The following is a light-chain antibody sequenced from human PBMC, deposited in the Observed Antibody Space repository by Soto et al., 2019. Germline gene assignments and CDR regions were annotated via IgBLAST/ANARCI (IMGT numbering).Light chain of an antibody. CDR2: SGY. J-gene: IGKJ1*01. CDR1: QSVSSS. CDR3: QQRYSSLRV. Sequence: MTQSPSTLSASVGDRVTITCRASQSVSSSVAWYQHKPGQSPRLVVYSGYKRSPGIPARFSGSGSGTDFTLTISRLESDDFAIYYCQQRYSSLRVFGPGTQVDIK. V-gene: IGKV3-15*01.